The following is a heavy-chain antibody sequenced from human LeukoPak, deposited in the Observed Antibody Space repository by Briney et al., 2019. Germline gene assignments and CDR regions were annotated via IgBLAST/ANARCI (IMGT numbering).Heavy chain of an antibody. V-gene: IGHV5-51*01. D-gene: IGHD6-13*01. Sequence: GESLKISCRGSWYNFTRYWNGRGRQMPREGLEWMGIIYPGDSDTRYSPSFERHVTISDDKSISTDYLKWSSLKASDTAMYYCARRRAAAGTSWGQGTLVTVSS. CDR2: IYPGDSDT. CDR1: WYNFTRYW. CDR3: ARRRAAAGTS. J-gene: IGHJ4*02.